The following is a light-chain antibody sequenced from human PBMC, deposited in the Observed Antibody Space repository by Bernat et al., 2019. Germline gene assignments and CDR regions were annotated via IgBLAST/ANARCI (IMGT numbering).Light chain of an antibody. CDR1: QVIGTY. Sequence: DIQLTQSPPFLSASVGDRVTITCRASQVIGTYLAWYQQKPGKAPNHLIYGASTLQTGVPSRFSGSGSGTECTLTVSSLRPEDFATYHCQQLNSYPITFGQRTRLEIK. V-gene: IGKV1-9*01. J-gene: IGKJ5*01. CDR2: GAS. CDR3: QQLNSYPIT.